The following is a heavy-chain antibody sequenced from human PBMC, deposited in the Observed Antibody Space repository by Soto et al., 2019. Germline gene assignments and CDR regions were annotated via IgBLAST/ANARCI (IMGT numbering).Heavy chain of an antibody. V-gene: IGHV3-30*18. CDR2: IAYDGSSR. CDR3: AKDRGGSWTFDY. J-gene: IGHJ4*02. CDR1: GFTFSTHG. D-gene: IGHD6-13*01. Sequence: QVQLVESGGGVVQPGMSLTLSCAASGFTFSTHGMHWVRQFPGKGLEGVANIAYDGSSRNYGDPVKGRFIVSRHNPKKTLYLQMNSLRDEDTGVYFCAKDRGGSWTFDYWGQGALVTVSS.